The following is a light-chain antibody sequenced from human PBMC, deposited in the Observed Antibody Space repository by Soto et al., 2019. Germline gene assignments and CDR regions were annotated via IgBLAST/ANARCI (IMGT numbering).Light chain of an antibody. CDR1: QSVSSY. J-gene: IGKJ4*01. CDR3: QQYNTLPRT. CDR2: GAS. V-gene: IGKV3-15*01. Sequence: EIVLTQSPATLSLSPGERATLSCRASQSVSSYLAWYQQKPGQAPRLLIYGASTRATDIPARFSGSGSGTEFTLTISSLQSEDYAVYYCQQYNTLPRTFGGGTKVDIK.